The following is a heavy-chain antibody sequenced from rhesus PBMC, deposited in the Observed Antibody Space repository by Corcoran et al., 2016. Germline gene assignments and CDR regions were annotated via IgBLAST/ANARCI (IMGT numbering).Heavy chain of an antibody. V-gene: IGHV3-16*02. J-gene: IGHJ4*01. CDR1: GFTCSNYW. D-gene: IGHD7-45*01. CDR3: TRDPQLAGDFYFDY. Sequence: EVQLVESGGGLVQPGGSLRLSCAASGFTCSNYWMSGVRQAPGKGLDWVGRIKNKADDETAAYAESVKGRFTISRDDSKNTLYLQMNSLKTEDTAVYYCTRDPQLAGDFYFDYWGQGVLVTVSS. CDR2: IKNKADDETA.